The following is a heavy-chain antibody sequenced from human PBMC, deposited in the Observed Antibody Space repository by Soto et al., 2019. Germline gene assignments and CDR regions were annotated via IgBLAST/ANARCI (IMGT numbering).Heavy chain of an antibody. CDR3: ARGVIAAAGLSTKVMFDY. V-gene: IGHV4-34*01. Sequence: SETLSLTCAVYGGSFSGYYWSWIRQPPGKGLEWIGEINHSGSTNYNPSLKSRVTISVDTSKNQFSLKLSSVTAADTAVYYCARGVIAAAGLSTKVMFDYWGQGTLVTVSS. J-gene: IGHJ4*02. D-gene: IGHD6-13*01. CDR2: INHSGST. CDR1: GGSFSGYY.